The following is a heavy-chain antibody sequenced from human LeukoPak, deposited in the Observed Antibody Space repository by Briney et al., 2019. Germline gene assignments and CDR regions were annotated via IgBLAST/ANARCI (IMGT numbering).Heavy chain of an antibody. CDR2: MNNGPGAT. V-gene: IGHV3-23*01. CDR3: AKTHYDLLDV. CDR1: GFSFSTFP. J-gene: IGHJ6*02. D-gene: IGHD5-12*01. Sequence: QSGGSLRLSCAASGFSFSTFPMSWVRQPPGKGLEWVSAMNNGPGATFYRDSVRGRFTISRDDSKSTLYLQMNSLRAEDTGTYYCAKTHYDLLDVWGQGATVTVSS.